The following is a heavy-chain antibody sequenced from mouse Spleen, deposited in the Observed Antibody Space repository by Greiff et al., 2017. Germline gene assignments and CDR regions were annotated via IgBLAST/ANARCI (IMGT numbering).Heavy chain of an antibody. Sequence: QVQLQQPGAELVKPGASVKLSCKASGYTFTSYWMHWVKQRPGQGLEWIGMIHPNSGSTNYNEKFKSKATLTVDKSSSTAYMQLSSLTSEDSAVYYCARDFDYYGSSYRYYAMDYWGQGTSVTVSS. CDR2: IHPNSGST. V-gene: IGHV1-64*01. CDR1: GYTFTSYW. J-gene: IGHJ4*01. D-gene: IGHD1-1*01. CDR3: ARDFDYYGSSYRYYAMDY.